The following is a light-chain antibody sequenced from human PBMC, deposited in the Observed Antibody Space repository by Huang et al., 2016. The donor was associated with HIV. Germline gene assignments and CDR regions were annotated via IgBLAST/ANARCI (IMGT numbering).Light chain of an antibody. Sequence: EIVMTQSPATLSVSPGESATLSCRASHSVSSNLGWYQQKPGQAPRLLIYSESTRAASIPARFSGSGSGTEFTLIISSLQSEDFAVYHCQQYNSWPGTFGQGTKVEIK. CDR3: QQYNSWPGT. J-gene: IGKJ1*01. CDR1: HSVSSN. CDR2: SES. V-gene: IGKV3-15*01.